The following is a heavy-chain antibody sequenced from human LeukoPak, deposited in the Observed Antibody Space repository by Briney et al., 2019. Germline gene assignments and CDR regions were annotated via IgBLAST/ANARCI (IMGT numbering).Heavy chain of an antibody. CDR3: ARDRALWYDYGIPDY. Sequence: SETLSLTCTVSGGSISSYYWSWIQQPAGKGLEWIGRIYTSGSTNYNPSLKSRVTMSVDTSKNQFSLKLSSVTAADTAVYYCARDRALWYDYGIPDYWGQGTLVTVSS. J-gene: IGHJ4*02. D-gene: IGHD3-10*01. CDR2: IYTSGST. CDR1: GGSISSYY. V-gene: IGHV4-4*07.